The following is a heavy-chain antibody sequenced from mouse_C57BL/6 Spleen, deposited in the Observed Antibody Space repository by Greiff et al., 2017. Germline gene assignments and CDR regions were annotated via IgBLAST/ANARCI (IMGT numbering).Heavy chain of an antibody. V-gene: IGHV1-69*01. J-gene: IGHJ1*03. CDR3: ARRLWYFDV. D-gene: IGHD1-2*01. Sequence: QVQLQQPGAELVMPGASVKLSCKASGYTFTSYWMHWVKRRPGQGLEWIGEIDPSDSYTNYNQKFKGKSTLTVDKSSSTAYMQLSSLTSEDSAVYYCARRLWYFDVWGTGTTVTVSS. CDR2: IDPSDSYT. CDR1: GYTFTSYW.